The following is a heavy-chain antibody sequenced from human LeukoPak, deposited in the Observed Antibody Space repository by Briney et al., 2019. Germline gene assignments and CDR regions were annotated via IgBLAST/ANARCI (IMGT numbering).Heavy chain of an antibody. Sequence: GGSLRLSCAASGFTFSNNAMSWVRQAPGKGLEWVSAISGSGDSTYFADSVKGRFTISRDNSKYTLSLQMNSLRAEDTAVYYCAKDLRRYYDSSGYYRAWGQGTLVTVSS. CDR3: AKDLRRYYDSSGYYRA. D-gene: IGHD3-22*01. CDR1: GFTFSNNA. CDR2: ISGSGDST. J-gene: IGHJ5*02. V-gene: IGHV3-23*01.